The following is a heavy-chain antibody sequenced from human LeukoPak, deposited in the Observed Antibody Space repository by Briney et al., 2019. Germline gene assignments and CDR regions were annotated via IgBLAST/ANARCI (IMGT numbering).Heavy chain of an antibody. CDR1: GGSISSGNSY. Sequence: SQTLSLTCNVSGGSISSGNSYWSWIRQPAGKRLESIGRIYTNGNTNYNPSLKSRVTISLDTSKNQFSLKVTSVTAADTAVYYCARENYYDSSGYYHWGQGTLVTVSS. CDR3: ARENYYDSSGYYH. J-gene: IGHJ4*02. CDR2: IYTNGNT. V-gene: IGHV4-61*02. D-gene: IGHD3-22*01.